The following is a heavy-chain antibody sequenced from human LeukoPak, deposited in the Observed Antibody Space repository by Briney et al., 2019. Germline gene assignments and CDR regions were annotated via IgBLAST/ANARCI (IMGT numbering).Heavy chain of an antibody. V-gene: IGHV3-30*04. D-gene: IGHD2-2*01. CDR3: AKDLRRCSSTSCYGPH. CDR2: ISHDVKTT. CDR1: GFSFSDSV. Sequence: GGSLRLSCVASGFSFSDSVIHWVRQAPGKGLEWVAVISHDVKTTYYADSVKGRFTISRDNSKNTLYLQMNSLRAEDTAVYYCAKDLRRCSSTSCYGPHWGQGTLVTVSS. J-gene: IGHJ4*02.